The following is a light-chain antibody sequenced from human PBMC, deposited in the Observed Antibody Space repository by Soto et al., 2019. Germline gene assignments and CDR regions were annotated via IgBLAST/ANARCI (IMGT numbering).Light chain of an antibody. CDR1: QDISNY. CDR2: DAS. CDR3: QQYDNLPPGMYT. Sequence: DIQMTQSPSSLSASVGDRVTITCQASQDISNYLNWYQQKPGKAPKLLIYDASNLETGVPSRFSGSGSGTDFTFPISSLQPEDIATYYCQQYDNLPPGMYTFGQGTKLEIK. V-gene: IGKV1-33*01. J-gene: IGKJ2*01.